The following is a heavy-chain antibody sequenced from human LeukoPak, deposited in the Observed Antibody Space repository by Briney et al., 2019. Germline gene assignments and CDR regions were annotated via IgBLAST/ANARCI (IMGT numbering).Heavy chain of an antibody. J-gene: IGHJ4*02. D-gene: IGHD3-22*01. V-gene: IGHV1-69*05. CDR3: ARVYYDSSGPFFDY. CDR1: GGTFSSYA. CDR2: IIPIFGTA. Sequence: SVKVSCRASGGTFSSYAISWVRQAPGQGLEWMGGIIPIFGTANYAQKFQGRVTNTTDESTSTAYMELSSMRSEDTAVYYCARVYYDSSGPFFDYWGQGTLVTVYS.